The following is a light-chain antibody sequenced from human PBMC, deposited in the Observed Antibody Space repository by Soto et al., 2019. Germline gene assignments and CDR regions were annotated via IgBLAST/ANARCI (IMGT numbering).Light chain of an antibody. Sequence: QSVLTQPPSASGTPGQRVTISCSGSNSNIGKNCVYWYQQLPGTAPKLLIYCNSQRPSGVPDRFSGSKSGTSASLAISGLRSEDEADYSCAAWDDSLRGVVFGGGTKLTVL. CDR3: AAWDDSLRGVV. CDR1: NSNIGKNC. CDR2: CNS. V-gene: IGLV1-47*02. J-gene: IGLJ2*01.